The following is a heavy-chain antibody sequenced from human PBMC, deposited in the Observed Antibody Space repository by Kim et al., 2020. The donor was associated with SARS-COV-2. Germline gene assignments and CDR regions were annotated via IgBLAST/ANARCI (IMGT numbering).Heavy chain of an antibody. CDR3: VRENYWAFDI. J-gene: IGHJ3*02. Sequence: GGSLRLSCATSGFTLSLYSMNWVRQSPGKGLEWVSHISGTGTITKHADAVRGRFTFSRDNAKNSLFLQMNGLRAEDTAVYYCVRENYWAFDIWGQGTMVTVSS. CDR2: ISGTGTIT. V-gene: IGHV3-48*04. CDR1: GFTLSLYS. D-gene: IGHD2-15*01.